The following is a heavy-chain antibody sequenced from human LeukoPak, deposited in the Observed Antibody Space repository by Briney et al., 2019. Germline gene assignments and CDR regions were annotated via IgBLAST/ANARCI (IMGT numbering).Heavy chain of an antibody. CDR2: ISSGSNYI. CDR1: GFTFSSYG. D-gene: IGHD5-18*01. V-gene: IGHV3-21*01. J-gene: IGHJ4*02. Sequence: PGGSLRLSCAASGFTFSSYGINWVRQAPGKGLEWLSFISSGSNYIYYADSVKGRFTISRDNAMTSMYLQMNSLRAEDTAVYYCARAGDNTTMVTQWGQGTLVTVSS. CDR3: ARAGDNTTMVTQ.